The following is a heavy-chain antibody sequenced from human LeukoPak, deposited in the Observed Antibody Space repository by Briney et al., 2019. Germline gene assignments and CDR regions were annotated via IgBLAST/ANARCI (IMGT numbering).Heavy chain of an antibody. CDR3: ARDDPTTVTTGADY. CDR2: ISAYNGNT. D-gene: IGHD4-17*01. CDR1: GYTFTSYG. V-gene: IGHV1-18*01. J-gene: IGHJ4*02. Sequence: ASVKVSCKASGYTFTSYGISWVRQAPGQGLEWMGWISAYNGNTNYAQNLQGRVTMTTDTSTSTAYMELRSLRSDGTAVYYCARDDPTTVTTGADYWGQGTLVTVSS.